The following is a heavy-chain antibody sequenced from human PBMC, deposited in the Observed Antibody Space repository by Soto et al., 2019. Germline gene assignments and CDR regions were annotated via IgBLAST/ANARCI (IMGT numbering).Heavy chain of an antibody. CDR2: ISSSSSYI. V-gene: IGHV3-21*01. CDR3: ARDRWPAPFDY. J-gene: IGHJ4*02. CDR1: GFTFSSYS. D-gene: IGHD6-13*01. Sequence: GGFLRLSCAASGFTFSSYSMNWVRQAPGKGLEWVSSISSSSSYIYYADSVKGRFTISRDNAKNSLYLQMNSLRAEDTAVYYCARDRWPAPFDYWGQGTLVTVSS.